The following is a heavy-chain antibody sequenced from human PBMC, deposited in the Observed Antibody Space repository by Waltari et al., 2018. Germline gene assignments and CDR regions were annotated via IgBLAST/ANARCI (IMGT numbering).Heavy chain of an antibody. Sequence: EVQLLESGGGLVQPGGSLRLSCAASGFTFSSYAMSWVRQAPGKGLEWVSVIYSGGSTYYADSVKGRFTISRDNSKNTLYLQMNSLRAEDTAVYYCAKDNAAMVEGGAFDIWGQGTMVTVSS. D-gene: IGHD5-18*01. CDR3: AKDNAAMVEGGAFDI. V-gene: IGHV3-23*03. CDR1: GFTFSSYA. CDR2: IYSGGST. J-gene: IGHJ3*02.